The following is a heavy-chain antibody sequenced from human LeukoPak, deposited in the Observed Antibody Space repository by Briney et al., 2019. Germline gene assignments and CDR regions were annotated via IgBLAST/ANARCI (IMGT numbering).Heavy chain of an antibody. CDR1: GVSINSHC. V-gene: IGHV4-59*08. CDR3: ARRDAGWNYCDY. D-gene: IGHD6-19*01. CDR2: ISDKGTT. Sequence: SETLSLTCAVSGVSINSHCWSWIRQSTGRGLEWIGHISDKGTTKYNPSLKRRVIIWAETSKNHLSLTLTSVPAADTALYYCARRDAGWNYCDYWGQGILVTVSS. J-gene: IGHJ4*02.